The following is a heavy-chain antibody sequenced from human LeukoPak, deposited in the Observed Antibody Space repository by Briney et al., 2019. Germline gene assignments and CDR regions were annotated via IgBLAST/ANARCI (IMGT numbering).Heavy chain of an antibody. CDR3: ARGHIVVVPAARGTYGMDV. D-gene: IGHD2-2*01. Sequence: SETLSLTCTVSGGSVSSGSYYWSWIRQPLGKGLEWIGYIYYSGSTNYNPSLKSRVTISVDTSKNQFSLKLSSVTAADTAVYYCARGHIVVVPAARGTYGMDVWGKGATVTVSS. CDR2: IYYSGST. V-gene: IGHV4-61*01. J-gene: IGHJ6*04. CDR1: GGSVSSGSYY.